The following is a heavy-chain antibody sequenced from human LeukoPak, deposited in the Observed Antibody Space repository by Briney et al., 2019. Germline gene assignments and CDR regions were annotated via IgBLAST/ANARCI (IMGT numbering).Heavy chain of an antibody. CDR1: GFTFNTFN. Sequence: GGTLRLSCAASGFTFNTFNMNWVRQAPGKGLEWVSSITSGGDYIYYADSVKGRFTTSRDNAKNSLSLQLNSLRVEDTAVYYCARGHYDVLAASYKWTPDYWGQGTLVTVSS. J-gene: IGHJ4*02. CDR2: ITSGGDYI. CDR3: ARGHYDVLAASYKWTPDY. V-gene: IGHV3-21*01. D-gene: IGHD3-9*01.